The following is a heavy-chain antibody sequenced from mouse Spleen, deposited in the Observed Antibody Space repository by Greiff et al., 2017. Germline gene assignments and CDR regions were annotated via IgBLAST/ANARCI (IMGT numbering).Heavy chain of an antibody. J-gene: IGHJ2*01. D-gene: IGHD2-2*01. V-gene: IGHV5-12*01. Sequence: EVQGVESGGGLVQPGGSLKLSCAASGFTFSDYYMYWVRQTPEKRLEWVAYISNGGGSTYYPDTVKGRFTISRDNAKNTLYLQMSRLKSEDTAMYYCARHGYEGYFDYWGQGTTLTVSS. CDR2: ISNGGGST. CDR1: GFTFSDYY. CDR3: ARHGYEGYFDY.